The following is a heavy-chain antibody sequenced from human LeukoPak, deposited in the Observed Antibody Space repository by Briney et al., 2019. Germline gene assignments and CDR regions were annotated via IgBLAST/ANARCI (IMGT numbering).Heavy chain of an antibody. Sequence: ASVEVSCKASGYAFTSYHMHWVGQAPGQGLEWMGIINPSGGSTSYAQKFQGRVNMTRDMSTSTDYMDLSSLRSEDTAVYYCARDNSVEDTAWWFDPWGQGTLVTVSS. D-gene: IGHD4-23*01. J-gene: IGHJ5*02. CDR1: GYAFTSYH. CDR2: INPSGGST. V-gene: IGHV1-46*01. CDR3: ARDNSVEDTAWWFDP.